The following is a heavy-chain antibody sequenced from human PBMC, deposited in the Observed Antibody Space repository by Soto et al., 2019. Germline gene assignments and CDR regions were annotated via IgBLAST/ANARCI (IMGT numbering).Heavy chain of an antibody. Sequence: ESLKISGQESGYNFNAYWSAWVRQMPGKGLEWVGIGYPDDSDTTYSLTVHSQVSISVDKTINTAYLQWSSLKASDTAMYFCASRARATPYGTLSHYDYPPAFDLSGQGTMVTV. CDR1: GYNFNAYW. CDR3: ASRARATPYGTLSHYDYPPAFDL. J-gene: IGHJ3*01. D-gene: IGHD3-9*01. CDR2: GYPDDSDT. V-gene: IGHV5-51*02.